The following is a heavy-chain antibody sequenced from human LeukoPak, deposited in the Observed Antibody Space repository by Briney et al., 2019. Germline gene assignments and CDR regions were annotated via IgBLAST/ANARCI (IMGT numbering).Heavy chain of an antibody. CDR1: GGSVSSGSHY. CDR2: IYYSGST. CDR3: ARDEFSYFDY. V-gene: IGHV4-61*01. J-gene: IGHJ4*02. Sequence: SETLSLTCTVSGGSVSSGSHYWSWIRQPPGKGLEWIGYIYYSGSTNYNPSLKSRVTISVDTSKNQFSLKLSSVTAADTAVYYCARDEFSYFDYWGQGTLVTVSS.